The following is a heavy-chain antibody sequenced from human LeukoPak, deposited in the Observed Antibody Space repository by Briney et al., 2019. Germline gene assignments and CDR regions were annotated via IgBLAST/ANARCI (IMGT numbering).Heavy chain of an antibody. J-gene: IGHJ3*02. CDR1: GFTFSRYT. D-gene: IGHD5-18*01. CDR3: AKVRRYGGYSLAAFDI. Sequence: PGGSLRLSCAASGFTFSRYTINWVRQAPGKGLEWVSSISSNSGYKKYADSLKGRFTISRDNSKNTLYLQMNSLRAEDTAVYYCAKVRRYGGYSLAAFDIWGQGTMVTVSS. CDR2: ISSNSGYK. V-gene: IGHV3-21*04.